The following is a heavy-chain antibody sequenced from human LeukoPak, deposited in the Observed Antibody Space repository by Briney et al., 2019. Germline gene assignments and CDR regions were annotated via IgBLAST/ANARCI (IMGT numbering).Heavy chain of an antibody. Sequence: GGSLRLSCAASGFTFSSYAMHWVRQAPGKGLEWVAVISYDGSNKYYADSVKGRFTISRDNSKNTLYLQMNSLRAEDTAVYYCARSMITFGGVIVPFDYWGQGTLVTVSS. D-gene: IGHD3-16*02. J-gene: IGHJ4*02. CDR2: ISYDGSNK. CDR1: GFTFSSYA. V-gene: IGHV3-30-3*01. CDR3: ARSMITFGGVIVPFDY.